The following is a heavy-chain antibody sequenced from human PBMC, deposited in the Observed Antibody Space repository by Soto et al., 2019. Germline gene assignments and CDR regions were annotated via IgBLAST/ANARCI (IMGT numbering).Heavy chain of an antibody. CDR1: AGSISTVGHY. V-gene: IGHV4-31*03. D-gene: IGHD1-1*01. J-gene: IGHJ4*02. CDR3: ARATGTLRSRNCDY. Sequence: PSETLSLTCSLSAGSISTVGHYWTWIRQPPGKGLEWIGSIYHTGSTYYSKSLRSRLTMSVDTSKSQFSLRLSSVTAADTAVYYCARATGTLRSRNCDYWGQGSLVTGSS. CDR2: IYHTGST.